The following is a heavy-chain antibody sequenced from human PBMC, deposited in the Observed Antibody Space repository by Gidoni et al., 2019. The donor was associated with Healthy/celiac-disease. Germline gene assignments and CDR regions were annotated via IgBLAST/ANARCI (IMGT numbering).Heavy chain of an antibody. J-gene: IGHJ6*03. V-gene: IGHV4-39*01. Sequence: QLQLQESGPGLVKPSETLSLTCTVSGGSISSSSYYWGWIRQPPGKGLEWIGSIYYSGSTYYNPSLKSRVTISVDTSKNQFSLKLSSVTAADTAVYYCARHAPRYYDSSGYPLDYMDVWGKGTTVTVSS. CDR1: GGSISSSSYY. CDR2: IYYSGST. CDR3: ARHAPRYYDSSGYPLDYMDV. D-gene: IGHD3-22*01.